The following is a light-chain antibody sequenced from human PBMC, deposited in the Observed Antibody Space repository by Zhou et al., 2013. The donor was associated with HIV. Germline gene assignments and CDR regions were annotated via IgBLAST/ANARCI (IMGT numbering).Light chain of an antibody. Sequence: EIVLAQSPGTLSLSPGVRATLSCRASQSISSSYLAWYQHKPGQAPRLLISGASSRATGIPDRFSGSGSGTDFTLTISRLEPEDFAVYYCQQYGSSPPWTFGQGAKVEIK. J-gene: IGKJ1*01. CDR1: QSISSSY. CDR3: QQYGSSPPWT. CDR2: GAS. V-gene: IGKV3-20*01.